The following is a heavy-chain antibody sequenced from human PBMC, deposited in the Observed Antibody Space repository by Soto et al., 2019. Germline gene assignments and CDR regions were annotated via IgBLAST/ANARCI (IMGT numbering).Heavy chain of an antibody. D-gene: IGHD6-13*01. J-gene: IGHJ3*02. Sequence: GESLKISCKGSGFSFPNYWVGWVRQMPGKGLEWMGVIYPGASDARYSPSFQGQVTISADKSISTAYLQWNRLKASDTAMFYCARLKWWYISSEGAFDIWGQGTLVTVSS. V-gene: IGHV5-51*01. CDR3: ARLKWWYISSEGAFDI. CDR1: GFSFPNYW. CDR2: IYPGASDA.